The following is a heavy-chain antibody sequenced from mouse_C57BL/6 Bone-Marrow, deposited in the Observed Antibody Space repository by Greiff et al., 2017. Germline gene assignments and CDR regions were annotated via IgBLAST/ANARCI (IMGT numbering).Heavy chain of an antibody. D-gene: IGHD1-1*01. CDR3: ARDSFYAMDY. J-gene: IGHJ4*01. CDR2: IWSGGST. CDR1: GFSLTSYG. V-gene: IGHV2-2*01. Sequence: VQLQQSGPGLVQPSQSLSITCTVSGFSLTSYGVHWVRQSPGQGLEWLGVIWSGGSTDYNAAFISRLSISKDNSKSHVFFKMNSLQADDTAIDYCARDSFYAMDYWGQGTSVTVSS.